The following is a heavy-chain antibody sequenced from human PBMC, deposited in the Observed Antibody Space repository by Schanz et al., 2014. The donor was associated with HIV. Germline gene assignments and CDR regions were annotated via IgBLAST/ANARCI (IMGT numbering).Heavy chain of an antibody. J-gene: IGHJ6*01. CDR1: GFIFDGYA. D-gene: IGHD3-10*01. V-gene: IGHV3-9*01. Sequence: EVQLVESGGGLVQPGRSLRLSCAASGFIFDGYAMYWVRQVPGKGLEWVSGISWNSGSIGYVDSVKGRFTISRDAAKNSRFLQMNSLRPEDTALYYCAKGRSGRGALFVGMDVWGQGTPVTVSS. CDR3: AKGRSGRGALFVGMDV. CDR2: ISWNSGSI.